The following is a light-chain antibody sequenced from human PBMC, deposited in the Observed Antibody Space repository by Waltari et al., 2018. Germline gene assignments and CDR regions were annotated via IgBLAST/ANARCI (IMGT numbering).Light chain of an antibody. CDR2: DTY. CDR3: LLSYRDARV. J-gene: IGLJ2*01. V-gene: IGLV7-46*01. Sequence: HAVVTQEPSLTVSPGGTVTLTCDSSAGAVTGDHHPYWFQQKPGQAPRTVIYDTYNKPSWTPARFKGFLRGGKAALTLSGAQPDDEADYYCLLSYRDARVFGGGTKVTVL. CDR1: AGAVTGDHH.